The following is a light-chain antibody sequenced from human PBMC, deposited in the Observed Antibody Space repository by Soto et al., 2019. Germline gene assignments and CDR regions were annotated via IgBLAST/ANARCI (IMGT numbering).Light chain of an antibody. Sequence: EVVLTQSPSTLSVSPGEVVTLSCMASQGIGDTLAWYQHKPVQTPRLLIDDTSASATGVPASFSGSRSGPEFTLTINSLPSDDFAIYYCHRSNNWPLTFGGGTKVESK. J-gene: IGKJ4*01. CDR3: HRSNNWPLT. V-gene: IGKV3-15*01. CDR2: DTS. CDR1: QGIGDT.